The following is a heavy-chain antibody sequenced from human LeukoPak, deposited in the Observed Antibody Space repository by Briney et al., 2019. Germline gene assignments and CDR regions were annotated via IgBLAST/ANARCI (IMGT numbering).Heavy chain of an antibody. CDR1: GGSISSGDYY. J-gene: IGHJ4*02. V-gene: IGHV4-30-4*01. CDR2: IYYSGST. Sequence: SETLSLTCTVSGGSISSGDYYWSWIRQPSGKGLEWIGYIYYSGSTYYNPSLKSRVTISVDTSKNQFSLKLSSVTAADTAVYYCARAPSEDTYYFDYWGQGTLVTVSS. CDR3: ARAPSEDTYYFDY.